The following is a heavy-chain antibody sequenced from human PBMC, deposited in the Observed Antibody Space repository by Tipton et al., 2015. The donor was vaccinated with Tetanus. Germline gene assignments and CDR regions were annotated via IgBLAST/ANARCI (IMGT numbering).Heavy chain of an antibody. V-gene: IGHV4-59*01. CDR1: GGSISRFY. J-gene: IGHJ4*02. Sequence: LRLSCTISGGSISRFYWGWIRQPPGKALEWIGHAYYSGSANYNPSLKSRITISVDTSSDQLSLRLTSVTAADTAIYYCARFSYDSGGFYSYFDYWGRGTLVAVSS. CDR3: ARFSYDSGGFYSYFDY. D-gene: IGHD3-22*01. CDR2: AYYSGSA.